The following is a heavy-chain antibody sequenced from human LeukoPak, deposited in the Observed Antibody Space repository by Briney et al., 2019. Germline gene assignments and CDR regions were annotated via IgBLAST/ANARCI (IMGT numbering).Heavy chain of an antibody. Sequence: ASVKVSCKASGYPFSDFYMHWVRQAPGQGLEWMAWINPNSGGTNYAQKFQGRVTMTRDTSISTAYMELSRLRSDDTVVYYCARGPLGGARHMDVWGKGTRVTVSS. D-gene: IGHD1-26*01. CDR2: INPNSGGT. CDR3: ARGPLGGARHMDV. CDR1: GYPFSDFY. J-gene: IGHJ6*03. V-gene: IGHV1-2*02.